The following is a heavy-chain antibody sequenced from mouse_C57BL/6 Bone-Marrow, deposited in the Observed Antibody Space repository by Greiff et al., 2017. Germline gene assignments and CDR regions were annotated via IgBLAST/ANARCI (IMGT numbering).Heavy chain of an antibody. V-gene: IGHV3-8*01. J-gene: IGHJ1*03. Sequence: DVMLVESGPGLAKPSQTLSLTCSVTGYSITSDYWNWIRKFPGNKLEYMGYISYSGSTYYNPSLKSRISITRDTYKIQYYLQWHSGTTEETATYYCTRVPLTGKWYFDVWGTGTTVTVSS. CDR1: GYSITSDY. D-gene: IGHD4-1*01. CDR2: ISYSGST. CDR3: TRVPLTGKWYFDV.